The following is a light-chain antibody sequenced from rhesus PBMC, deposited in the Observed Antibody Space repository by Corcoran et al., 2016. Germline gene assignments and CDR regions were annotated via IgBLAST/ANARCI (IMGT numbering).Light chain of an antibody. J-gene: IGKJ4*01. V-gene: IGKV1-43*01. CDR3: KQYKNTPLT. Sequence: DIQMTQSPSSLSASTGDRVTITCRASQAINTDLNWYQQKQGKPPKRLISAASSLATGVPSRFSGSGSGTELVISIRNLQAEDFATYYCKQYKNTPLTFGGGTKVEIK. CDR2: AAS. CDR1: QAINTD.